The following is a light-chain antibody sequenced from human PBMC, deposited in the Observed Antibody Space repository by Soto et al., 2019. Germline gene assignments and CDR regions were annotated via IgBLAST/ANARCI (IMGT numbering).Light chain of an antibody. CDR2: ATS. CDR1: TDISTW. Sequence: DIQMTQSPSSVSASVGDRVTITCRASTDISTWLAWYQQKPGKAPKLLIFATSSLQSGVPSRISGSGSGTDFTLTISSLQPEDFATYYCQRADRFPLTFGGGTKVETK. J-gene: IGKJ4*01. V-gene: IGKV1-12*01. CDR3: QRADRFPLT.